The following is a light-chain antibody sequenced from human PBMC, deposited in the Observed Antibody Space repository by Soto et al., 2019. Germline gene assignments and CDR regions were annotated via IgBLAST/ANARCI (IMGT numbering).Light chain of an antibody. J-gene: IGKJ5*01. V-gene: IGKV3-15*01. CDR2: GAS. CDR3: QQYNNWPPIT. CDR1: QSIRTN. Sequence: EIVLTQSPCTLSLSPGERATLSCRASQSIRTNLAWFQQKPGQAPRLLIYGASTRPTGIPASFSGSGSGTEFTLTISSLQYEDFAVYYCQQYNNWPPITFGQGTRLEIK.